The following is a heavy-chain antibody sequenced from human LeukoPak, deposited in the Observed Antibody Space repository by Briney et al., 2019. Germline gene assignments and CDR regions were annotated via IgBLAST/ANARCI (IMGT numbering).Heavy chain of an antibody. Sequence: SETLSLTCAVSGGSISSGGYSWSWIRQPRGKGLEWIGYIYYSGSTYYNPSLKSRVTISVDTSKNQFSLKLSSVTAADTAVYYCARQRPYNWNGVGRWFDPWGQGTLVTVSS. CDR2: IYYSGST. J-gene: IGHJ5*02. V-gene: IGHV4-30-4*07. CDR1: GGSISSGGYS. D-gene: IGHD1-1*01. CDR3: ARQRPYNWNGVGRWFDP.